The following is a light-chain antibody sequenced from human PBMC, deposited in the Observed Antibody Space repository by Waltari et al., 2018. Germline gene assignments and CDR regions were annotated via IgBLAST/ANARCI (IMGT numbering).Light chain of an antibody. CDR2: GAS. CDR3: QQYHGWPLIT. J-gene: IGKJ5*01. CDR1: QSVSSK. V-gene: IGKV3-15*01. Sequence: ETVMTQPATLSVSPGERVTLPCRASQSVSSKLAWYQQKRGQAPRLLIYGASTRVSDVPDRFSGSGSGTEFILTISRLRSEDLAVYFCQQYHGWPLITFGQGTRLEIK.